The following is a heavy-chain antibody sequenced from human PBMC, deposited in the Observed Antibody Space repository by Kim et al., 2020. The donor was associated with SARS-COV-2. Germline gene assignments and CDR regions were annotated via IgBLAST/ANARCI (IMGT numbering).Heavy chain of an antibody. CDR3: GIAMTHYYYGMDV. Sequence: NYAQRFQSRVTISADESTGAAFLELSSLRSEDTAVYYCGIAMTHYYYGMDVWGQGTTVTVSS. J-gene: IGHJ6*02. V-gene: IGHV1-69*01.